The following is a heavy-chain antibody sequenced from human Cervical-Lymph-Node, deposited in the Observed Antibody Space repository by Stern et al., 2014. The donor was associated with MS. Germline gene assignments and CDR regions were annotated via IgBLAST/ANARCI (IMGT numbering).Heavy chain of an antibody. J-gene: IGHJ4*02. CDR1: GYIFTSYY. CDR3: ARDGMTAATYYFDF. D-gene: IGHD6-13*01. CDR2: INPSGGRT. V-gene: IGHV1-46*01. Sequence: QMQLVESGAEVKKPGASVKVSCKASGYIFTSYYMHWVRQGPGQGLEWVGIINPSGGRTNYAQKFQDSVTMPRDTSTSTVYMEMSSLRSEDTALYYCARDGMTAATYYFDFWGQGTVVTVSS.